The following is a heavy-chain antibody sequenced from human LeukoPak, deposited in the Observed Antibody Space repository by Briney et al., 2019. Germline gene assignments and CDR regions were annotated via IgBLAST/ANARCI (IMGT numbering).Heavy chain of an antibody. CDR2: ISSSSSTI. D-gene: IGHD3-10*01. V-gene: IGHV3-48*04. Sequence: GGSLRLSCAASGFTFSSYSMNWVRQAPGKGLEWVSYISSSSSTIYYADSVKGRFTISRDNAKNSLYLQMNSLRAEDTAVYYCARVGGLLWFGAFLHYYGMDVWAKGPRSPSP. CDR1: GFTFSSYS. J-gene: IGHJ6*02. CDR3: ARVGGLLWFGAFLHYYGMDV.